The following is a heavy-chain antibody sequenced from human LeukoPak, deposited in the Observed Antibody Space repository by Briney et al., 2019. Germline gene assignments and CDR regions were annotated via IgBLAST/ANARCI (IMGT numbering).Heavy chain of an antibody. CDR2: INPNSGGT. D-gene: IGHD5-12*01. CDR3: ARDITFRGYASGY. Sequence: ASVKVSCKASGYTFTGYYMHWVRQAPGQELEWMGRINPNSGGTNYAQKFQGRVTMTRDTSISTAYMELSRLRSDDTAVYYCARDITFRGYASGYWGQGTLVTVSS. J-gene: IGHJ4*02. CDR1: GYTFTGYY. V-gene: IGHV1-2*06.